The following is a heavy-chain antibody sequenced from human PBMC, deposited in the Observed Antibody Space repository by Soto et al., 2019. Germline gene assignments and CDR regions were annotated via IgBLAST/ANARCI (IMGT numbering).Heavy chain of an antibody. Sequence: GGSLRLSCAASGFTFSSYGMHWVRQAPGKGLEWVALISYDGSNKYYADSVKGRFTISRDNSKSTLSLQVSSLRPEDTAVYYCAKDRDSSGWFSGYYYGVDVWGQGTTVTVSS. CDR1: GFTFSSYG. CDR3: AKDRDSSGWFSGYYYGVDV. V-gene: IGHV3-30*18. CDR2: ISYDGSNK. J-gene: IGHJ6*02. D-gene: IGHD6-19*01.